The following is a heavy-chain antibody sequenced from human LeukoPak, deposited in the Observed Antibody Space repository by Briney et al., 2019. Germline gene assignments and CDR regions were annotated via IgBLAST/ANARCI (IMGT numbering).Heavy chain of an antibody. CDR2: MNPNSGNT. CDR1: GYTFTSYD. D-gene: IGHD3-22*01. Sequence: ASVKVSCKASGYTFTSYDINWVRQATGQGLEWMGWMNPNSGNTGYAQKFQGRVTMTRNTSISTAYKELSSLRSEDTAVYYCARGSQYDSSGYYFSENDYWGQGTLVTVSS. J-gene: IGHJ4*02. V-gene: IGHV1-8*01. CDR3: ARGSQYDSSGYYFSENDY.